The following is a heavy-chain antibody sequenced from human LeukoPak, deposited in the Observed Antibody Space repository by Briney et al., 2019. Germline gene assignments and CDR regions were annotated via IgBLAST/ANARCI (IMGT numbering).Heavy chain of an antibody. Sequence: SETLSLTCTVSGGSISSYYWSGIRQPPGKGLEWIGYIYYSGSTNYNPSLKSRVTISVDTSKNQFSLKLSSVTAADTAVYYCAGGYCSGGSCYVTNYYYYYGMDVWGQGTTVTVSS. V-gene: IGHV4-59*01. CDR2: IYYSGST. J-gene: IGHJ6*02. CDR1: GGSISSYY. CDR3: AGGYCSGGSCYVTNYYYYYGMDV. D-gene: IGHD2-15*01.